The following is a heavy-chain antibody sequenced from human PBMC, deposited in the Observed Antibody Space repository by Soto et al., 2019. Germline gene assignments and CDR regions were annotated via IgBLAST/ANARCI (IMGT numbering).Heavy chain of an antibody. D-gene: IGHD3-22*01. CDR3: ARSYYYDSSDFDY. CDR2: IYYSGST. Sequence: SETLSLTCTVSGGSISSSSYYWGWIRQPPGKGLEWIGSIYYSGSTNYNPSLKSRVSISVDTSKNQFSLKLSSVTAADTAVYYCARSYYYDSSDFDYWGQGTPVTVS. V-gene: IGHV4-39*07. J-gene: IGHJ4*02. CDR1: GGSISSSSYY.